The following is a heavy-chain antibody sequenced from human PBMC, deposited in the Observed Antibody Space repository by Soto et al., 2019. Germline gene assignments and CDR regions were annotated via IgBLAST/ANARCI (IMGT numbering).Heavy chain of an antibody. J-gene: IGHJ4*02. CDR2: LSGGGSTT. CDR1: GFTFSLSA. V-gene: IGHV3-23*01. D-gene: IGHD3-9*01. CDR3: AKGPEYDILAGCDY. Sequence: EVQLLESGGGFVQPGESLRLSCAASGFTFSLSAMSWVRQAPGRGLDWVSSLSGGGSTTDYADSVKGRFTISRDNSKNTGHLQMNSLRAEDTAVYYCAKGPEYDILAGCDYWGKGALVTVSS.